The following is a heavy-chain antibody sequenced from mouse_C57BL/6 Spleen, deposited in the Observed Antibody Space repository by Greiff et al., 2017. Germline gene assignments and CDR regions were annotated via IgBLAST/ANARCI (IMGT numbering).Heavy chain of an antibody. Sequence: EVQLVESGPGLVKPSQSLSLTCSVTGYSITSGYYWNWIRQFPGNKLEWMGYISYDGSNNSNPSLKNRISITRDTSKNQFFLKLNSVTTEDTATYYCARRDYGSIYYFDYWGQGTTLTVSS. CDR1: GYSITSGYY. CDR3: ARRDYGSIYYFDY. V-gene: IGHV3-6*01. CDR2: ISYDGSN. J-gene: IGHJ2*01. D-gene: IGHD1-1*01.